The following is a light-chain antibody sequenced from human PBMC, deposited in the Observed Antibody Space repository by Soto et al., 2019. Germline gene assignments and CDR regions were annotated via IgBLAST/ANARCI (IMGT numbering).Light chain of an antibody. CDR1: QTVSSNY. Sequence: IGVAQSRGTLSWSPGERAPRCCRASQTVSSNYLAWCQQRPGQAPRLLIYGASTRAAGIPDRFGGSGSGTDLNITITRLEPADPLVYFCQQSTGLPTTFPQRTRLDIK. J-gene: IGKJ5*01. CDR2: GAS. V-gene: IGKV3-20*01. CDR3: QQSTGLPTT.